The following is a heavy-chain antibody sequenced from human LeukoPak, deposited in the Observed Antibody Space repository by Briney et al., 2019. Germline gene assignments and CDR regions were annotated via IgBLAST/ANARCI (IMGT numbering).Heavy chain of an antibody. CDR3: ARELGFLSFDY. J-gene: IGHJ4*02. CDR2: IYHSGST. V-gene: IGHV4-30-2*01. Sequence: SSETLSLTCALSGGSISSGGYFGRWIREPRGRGREWNGYIYHSGSTYYNPSLKSRDTISVDTSKKQFSLKLSSVTAADTAVYYCARELGFLSFDYWGQGTLVTVSS. CDR1: GGSISSGGYF. D-gene: IGHD7-27*01.